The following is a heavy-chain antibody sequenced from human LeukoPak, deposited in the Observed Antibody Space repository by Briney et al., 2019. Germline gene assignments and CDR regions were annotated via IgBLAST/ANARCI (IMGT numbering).Heavy chain of an antibody. CDR2: ISAYNGNT. J-gene: IGHJ6*03. Sequence: GASVKVSCKASGYTFTSYGISWVRQAPGQGLEWMGWISAYNGNTNYAQKLQGRVTMTRDTSISTAYMELSRLRSDDTAVYYCAREVGDYYYYMDVWGKGTTVTVSS. V-gene: IGHV1-18*01. CDR3: AREVGDYYYYMDV. CDR1: GYTFTSYG. D-gene: IGHD2-2*01.